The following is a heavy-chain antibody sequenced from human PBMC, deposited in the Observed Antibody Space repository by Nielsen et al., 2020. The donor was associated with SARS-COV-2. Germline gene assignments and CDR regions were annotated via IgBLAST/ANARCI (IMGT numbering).Heavy chain of an antibody. J-gene: IGHJ5*02. D-gene: IGHD5-18*01. V-gene: IGHV3-30*04. CDR3: ARVYSYGYPSPWFDP. CDR1: GFTFSLYA. CDR2: ISYDGSKQ. Sequence: GESLKISCAASGFTFSLYAIHWVRQTPGKGLEWVSVISYDGSKQYYADSVKGRFTISRDNAKNSLYLQMNSLRAEDTALYHCARVYSYGYPSPWFDPWGQGTLVTVSS.